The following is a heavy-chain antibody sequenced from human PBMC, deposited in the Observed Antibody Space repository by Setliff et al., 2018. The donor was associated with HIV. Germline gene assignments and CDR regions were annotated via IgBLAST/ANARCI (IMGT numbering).Heavy chain of an antibody. CDR1: GYTFISHP. Sequence: ASVKVSCKASGYTFISHPINWVRQAPGQGLEWMGWINTNTGNPTYAQGFTGRFVFSVDTSVNTAYLQISDLKTEDTAVYYCARNSPFPPSSGAHFDFWGPGTLVTVSS. CDR2: INTNTGNP. D-gene: IGHD3-22*01. J-gene: IGHJ4*02. V-gene: IGHV7-4-1*02. CDR3: ARNSPFPPSSGAHFDF.